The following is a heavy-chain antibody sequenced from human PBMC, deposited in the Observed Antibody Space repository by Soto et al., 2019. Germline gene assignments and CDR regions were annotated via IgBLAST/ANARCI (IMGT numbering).Heavy chain of an antibody. CDR1: GFTVSSKY. CDR2: IQSGGPT. Sequence: EVHLVESGGGLVQPGGSLRLSCAASGFTVSSKYMSWVRQAPGKVLEWVSLIQSGGPTYYADSVKGRFTISRYTSENTLHLQMHSLRAEDTAVYYCARDDVLCDGGRCYGVPLDVWRKGTTVTVSS. D-gene: IGHD2-15*01. CDR3: ARDDVLCDGGRCYGVPLDV. J-gene: IGHJ6*04. V-gene: IGHV3-66*01.